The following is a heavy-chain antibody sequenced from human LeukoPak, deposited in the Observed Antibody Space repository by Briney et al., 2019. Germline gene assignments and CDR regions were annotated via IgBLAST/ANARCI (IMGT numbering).Heavy chain of an antibody. J-gene: IGHJ5*02. CDR2: IKQDGSEK. Sequence: GGSLRLSRAASGFTFSSYWMSWVRQAPGKGLEWVANIKQDGSEKTYVDSVKGRFTISRDNAKNSLYMQMNSLRGEDTAVYYCAVNSNSGTYPTWGQGTLVTVSS. V-gene: IGHV3-7*01. D-gene: IGHD3-10*01. CDR1: GFTFSSYW. CDR3: AVNSNSGTYPT.